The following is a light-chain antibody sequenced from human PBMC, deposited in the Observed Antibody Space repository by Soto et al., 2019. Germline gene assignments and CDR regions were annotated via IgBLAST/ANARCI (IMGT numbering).Light chain of an antibody. Sequence: EIVLTQSPATLSLSPGERATLSCRASQSVSSYLACYQQKPGQAPRLLIYDASNRATGIPARFSGSGSGTDFTLNISSLEPEDFAVYYCQQRSNWPPYTFGQGTKLEI. CDR2: DAS. V-gene: IGKV3-11*01. CDR3: QQRSNWPPYT. CDR1: QSVSSY. J-gene: IGKJ2*01.